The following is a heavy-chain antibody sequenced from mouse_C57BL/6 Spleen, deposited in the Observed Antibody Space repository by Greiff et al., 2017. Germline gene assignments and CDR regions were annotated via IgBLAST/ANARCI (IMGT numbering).Heavy chain of an antibody. CDR1: GYTFTSYD. D-gene: IGHD1-1*01. CDR2: IYPRDGST. J-gene: IGHJ2*01. V-gene: IGHV1-85*01. Sequence: VQVVESGPELVKPGASVKLSCKASGYTFTSYDINWVKQRPGQGLEWIGWIYPRDGSTKYNEKFKGKATLTVDTSSSTAYMELHSLTSEDSAVYFCARSPHYYGSSSYYFDYWGQGTTRTVSS. CDR3: ARSPHYYGSSSYYFDY.